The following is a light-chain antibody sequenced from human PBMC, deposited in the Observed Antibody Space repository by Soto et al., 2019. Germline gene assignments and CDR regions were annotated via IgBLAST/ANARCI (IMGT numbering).Light chain of an antibody. CDR3: QQYNYRPHA. J-gene: IGKJ5*01. V-gene: IGKV3-15*01. CDR1: QSVSGN. Sequence: EIVMTQSPATLSVSPGERAALSCRASQSVSGNLAWYQQTPGQAPRLLIYGASTRATGIPARFSGSGFGTEFTLTISSLKSEDFAVYYCQQYNYRPHAFAQGTRLETK. CDR2: GAS.